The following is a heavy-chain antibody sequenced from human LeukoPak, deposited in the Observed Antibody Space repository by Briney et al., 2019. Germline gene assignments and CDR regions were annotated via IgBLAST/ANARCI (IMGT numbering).Heavy chain of an antibody. V-gene: IGHV3-15*01. CDR3: TTELRWELPATDY. Sequence: GRCLRLSWAASGFTFINAWMRWVRQAAGKGLEWVGRIKSKTDGGTTDYAAPVKGRFTISRDDSKNTFYLQMNSLKTDDTAVYYCTTELRWELPATDYWGQGTLVTVSS. CDR1: GFTFINAW. D-gene: IGHD1-26*01. J-gene: IGHJ4*02. CDR2: IKSKTDGGTT.